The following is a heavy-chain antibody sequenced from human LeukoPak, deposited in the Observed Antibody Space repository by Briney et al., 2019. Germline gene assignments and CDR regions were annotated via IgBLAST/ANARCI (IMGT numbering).Heavy chain of an antibody. V-gene: IGHV1-8*03. Sequence: ASVKVSCKASGYTFTSYDINWVRQATGQGLEWMGWMIPNNGNTGYGHKFQGRVTITRDTSISTVYMELNSLRSEDTAVYYCARGPLSIFGVLDAFDIWGQGTLVTVSS. CDR1: GYTFTSYD. D-gene: IGHD3-3*01. J-gene: IGHJ3*02. CDR2: MIPNNGNT. CDR3: ARGPLSIFGVLDAFDI.